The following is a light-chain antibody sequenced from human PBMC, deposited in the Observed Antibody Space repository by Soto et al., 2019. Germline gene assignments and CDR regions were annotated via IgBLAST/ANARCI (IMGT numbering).Light chain of an antibody. J-gene: IGKJ1*01. V-gene: IGKV4-1*01. CDR1: QSVFYSSDNKDY. Sequence: DIVLTQSPDSLAVSLGERATINCKSSQSVFYSSDNKDYLAWYQQKPGQPPKLLIYWASTRESGVPERFSGSGSGTDFTLTISSLQAEDVAVYYCHQHHTAPRPFGQGTKVEI. CDR2: WAS. CDR3: HQHHTAPRP.